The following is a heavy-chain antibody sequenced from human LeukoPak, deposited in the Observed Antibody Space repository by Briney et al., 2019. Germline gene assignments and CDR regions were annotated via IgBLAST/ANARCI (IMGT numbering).Heavy chain of an antibody. CDR2: IKSKTDGGTT. J-gene: IGHJ6*03. CDR1: GFTVSNTW. V-gene: IGHV3-15*01. CDR3: TTGPVIAPLGWYYYYYMDV. D-gene: IGHD2-21*01. Sequence: GGSLRLSCAASGFTVSNTWMSWVRQAPGKGLEWVGRIKSKTDGGTTDYAAPVKGRFTISRDDSKNTLYLQMNSLKTEDTAVYYCTTGPVIAPLGWYYYYYMDVWGKGTTVTVSS.